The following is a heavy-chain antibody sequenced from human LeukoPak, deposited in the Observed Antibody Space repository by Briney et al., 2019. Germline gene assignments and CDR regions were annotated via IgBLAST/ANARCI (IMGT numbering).Heavy chain of an antibody. J-gene: IGHJ4*02. CDR1: GYTFTSYD. Sequence: SVKVSCKASGYTFTSYDINWVRQAPGQGLEWMGGIIPIFGTANYAQKFQGRVTITADESTSTAYMELSSLRSEDTAVYYCAKTNSDYCSGSSCYFLYFDYWGQGTLVTVSS. CDR2: IIPIFGTA. V-gene: IGHV1-69*13. D-gene: IGHD2-15*01. CDR3: AKTNSDYCSGSSCYFLYFDY.